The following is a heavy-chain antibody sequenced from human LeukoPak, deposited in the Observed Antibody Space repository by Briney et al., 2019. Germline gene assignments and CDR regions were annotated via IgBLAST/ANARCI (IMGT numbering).Heavy chain of an antibody. CDR3: ARIGISARGTNFHH. CDR2: INSNSADT. V-gene: IGHV1-2*02. J-gene: IGHJ1*01. D-gene: IGHD6-13*01. Sequence: GASVEVSCKTSGYSFIDYYIHWVRQAPGQGLEWMGWINSNSADTNYAQNFQGRVTMTRDTSISTAYMELRRLRSDDTALYYCARIGISARGTNFHHWGQGTLVTVSS. CDR1: GYSFIDYY.